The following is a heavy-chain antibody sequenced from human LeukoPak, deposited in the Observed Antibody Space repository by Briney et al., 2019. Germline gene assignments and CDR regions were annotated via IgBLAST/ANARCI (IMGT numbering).Heavy chain of an antibody. CDR1: GYTFTSYY. J-gene: IGHJ6*02. D-gene: IGHD6-13*01. Sequence: ASVKVSCKASGYTFTSYYMHWVRQAPGQGLEWMGIINPSGGSTSYAQKFQSRVTMTRDTSTSTVYMELSSLRSEDTAVYYCARVEAAYGMDVWGQGTTVTVSS. CDR3: ARVEAAYGMDV. CDR2: INPSGGST. V-gene: IGHV1-46*01.